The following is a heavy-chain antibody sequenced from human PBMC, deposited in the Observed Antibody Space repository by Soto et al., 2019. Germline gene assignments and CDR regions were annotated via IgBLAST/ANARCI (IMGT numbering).Heavy chain of an antibody. CDR1: GFTFSSYA. Sequence: QVHLVESGGGVVQPGRSLRLSCVASGFTFSSYALHWVRQAPGKGLEWVALISNGGMNTFYADSVKGRMTVSRDKAEKTMYLQMNSLTAEDTAVYYCAKGLRFMEHWGQGTVVTVSS. CDR2: ISNGGMNT. V-gene: IGHV3-30-3*02. CDR3: AKGLRFMEH. J-gene: IGHJ1*01. D-gene: IGHD1-1*01.